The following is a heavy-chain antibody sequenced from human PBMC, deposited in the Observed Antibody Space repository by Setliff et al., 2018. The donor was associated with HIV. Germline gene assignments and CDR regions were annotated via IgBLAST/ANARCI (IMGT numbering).Heavy chain of an antibody. CDR1: GDTFNSHA. D-gene: IGHD5-18*01. CDR2: IIPIFGTP. V-gene: IGHV1-69*13. CDR3: ARGPWIQLWSSELDAFDI. Sequence: SVKVSCKASGDTFNSHAISWVRQAPGQGLEWMGGIIPIFGTPNYAQKFKGRLTITADESTSTVYMELSSLRSEDTAVYYCARGPWIQLWSSELDAFDIWGQGTMVTVSS. J-gene: IGHJ3*02.